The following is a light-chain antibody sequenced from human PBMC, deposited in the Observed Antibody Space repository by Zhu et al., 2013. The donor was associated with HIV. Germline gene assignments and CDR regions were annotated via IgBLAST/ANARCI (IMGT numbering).Light chain of an antibody. CDR1: SSNIGAGYD. CDR3: GTWDSSLSAPV. V-gene: IGLV1-40*01. Sequence: QSVLTQPPSVSGAPGQRVTISCTGSSSNIGAGYDVHWYQLFPGTAPKLLIYGNFNRPSGIPDRFSASKSGTSATLAITGLQTGDAADYFCGTWDSSLSAPVFGTGTKVTVL. J-gene: IGLJ1*01. CDR2: GNF.